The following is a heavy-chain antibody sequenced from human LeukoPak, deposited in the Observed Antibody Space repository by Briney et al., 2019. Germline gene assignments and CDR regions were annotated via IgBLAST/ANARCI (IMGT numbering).Heavy chain of an antibody. V-gene: IGHV3-23*01. J-gene: IGHJ4*02. Sequence: GGSLRLSCAASGFTFSSYAMSWVRQAPGKGLEWVSTISGNGRSTYYGDSVKGRFTISRDNSKNTLSLQMNSLRAEDTAVYYCAKEYYVLLVYALGGSFDYWGRGALVTVSS. D-gene: IGHD2-8*02. CDR2: ISGNGRST. CDR3: AKEYYVLLVYALGGSFDY. CDR1: GFTFSSYA.